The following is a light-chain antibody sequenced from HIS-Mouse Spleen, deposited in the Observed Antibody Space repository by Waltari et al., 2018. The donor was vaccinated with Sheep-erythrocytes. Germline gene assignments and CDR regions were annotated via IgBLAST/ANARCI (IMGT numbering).Light chain of an antibody. CDR3: CSYAGSSTPWV. CDR2: EGS. CDR1: SRDVGGYNL. J-gene: IGLJ3*02. V-gene: IGLV2-23*01. Sequence: QSALTQPASVSGSPGQSLTIPCTGTSRDVGGYNLVSWYQQHPGKAPKLIIYEGSKRPSGVSNRFSGSKSGNTASLTISGLQAEDEADYYCCSYAGSSTPWVFGGGTKLTVL.